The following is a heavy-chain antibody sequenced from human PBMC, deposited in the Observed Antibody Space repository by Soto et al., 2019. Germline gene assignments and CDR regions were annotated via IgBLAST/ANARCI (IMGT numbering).Heavy chain of an antibody. CDR2: ITSDGAGT. CDR3: ARDRVEVAALDY. V-gene: IGHV3-74*01. CDR1: GFSFSSYW. D-gene: IGHD6-19*01. J-gene: IGHJ4*02. Sequence: EVQLVESGGGLVQPGGSLRVSCAASGFSFSSYWMHWVRQAPGKGLVWVSRITSDGAGTTYADFVKGRFTIPRDNAKNTVYLQMDSLRVDDTAVYYCARDRVEVAALDYSGQGTLVTVSS.